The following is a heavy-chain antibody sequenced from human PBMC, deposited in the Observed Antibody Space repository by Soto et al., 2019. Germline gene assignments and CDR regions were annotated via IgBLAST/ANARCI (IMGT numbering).Heavy chain of an antibody. CDR1: GGTFSSYA. CDR3: ARAYIAAAVTEKYGMDV. J-gene: IGHJ6*02. Sequence: SVKVSFKASGGTFSSYAISWLRQAPGQGLEWMGGIIPIFGTANYAQKFQGRVTITADESTSTAYMELSSLRSEDTAVYYCARAYIAAAVTEKYGMDVWGQGTTVTVSS. V-gene: IGHV1-69*13. D-gene: IGHD6-13*01. CDR2: IIPIFGTA.